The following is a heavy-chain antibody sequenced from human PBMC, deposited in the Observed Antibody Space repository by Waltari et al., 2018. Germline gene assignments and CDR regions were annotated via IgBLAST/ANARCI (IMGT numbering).Heavy chain of an antibody. Sequence: QVQLVQSGAAVKKPGASVKVSCKASGYTFTGYYMHWVRQAPGQGLEWMGWINPNSGGTNYAQKFQGWVTMTRDTSISTAYMELSRLRSDDTAVYYCAREVAVAGTGGYYYGMDVWGQGTTVTVSS. CDR2: INPNSGGT. CDR3: AREVAVAGTGGYYYGMDV. V-gene: IGHV1-2*04. J-gene: IGHJ6*02. CDR1: GYTFTGYY. D-gene: IGHD6-19*01.